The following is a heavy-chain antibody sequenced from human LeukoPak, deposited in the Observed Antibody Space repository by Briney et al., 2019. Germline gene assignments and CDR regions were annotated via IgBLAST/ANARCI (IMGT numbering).Heavy chain of an antibody. D-gene: IGHD3-16*01. CDR2: TYYRTKWNN. V-gene: IGHV6-1*01. CDR3: ARTQGGNNDH. Sequence: SQTLSLTCAISVDSVSSKSAAWNWIRQSPSRGLEWLGRTYYRTKWNNDYAVSVKSRITINPDTSKNQFSLQLSSVTPEDTAVYYCARTQGGNNDHWGQGTLVTVSS. CDR1: VDSVSSKSAA. J-gene: IGHJ4*02.